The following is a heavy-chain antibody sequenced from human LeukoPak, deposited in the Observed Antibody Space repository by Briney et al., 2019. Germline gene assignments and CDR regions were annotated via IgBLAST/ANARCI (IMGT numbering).Heavy chain of an antibody. Sequence: ASVKVSCKASGGTFSSYAISWVRQAPGQGLGWMGGIIPIFGTANYAQKFQGRVTITTDESTSTAYMELSSLRSEDTAVYYCARDGYSGSSPGYWGQGTLVTVSS. CDR3: ARDGYSGSSPGY. CDR1: GGTFSSYA. D-gene: IGHD1-26*01. CDR2: IIPIFGTA. V-gene: IGHV1-69*05. J-gene: IGHJ4*02.